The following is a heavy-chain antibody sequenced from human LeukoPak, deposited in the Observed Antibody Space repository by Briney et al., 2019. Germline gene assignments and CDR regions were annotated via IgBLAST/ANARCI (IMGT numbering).Heavy chain of an antibody. Sequence: ASVKVSCKASGYTFTDYYLHWVRQAPGQGLEWMGWINPNSGGTNYVQNFQGRITMTRDTSISTANMELSRLRSDDTAVYHCARVAGYSSSWYDYWGQGTLVTVSS. V-gene: IGHV1-2*02. D-gene: IGHD6-13*01. J-gene: IGHJ4*02. CDR3: ARVAGYSSSWYDY. CDR1: GYTFTDYY. CDR2: INPNSGGT.